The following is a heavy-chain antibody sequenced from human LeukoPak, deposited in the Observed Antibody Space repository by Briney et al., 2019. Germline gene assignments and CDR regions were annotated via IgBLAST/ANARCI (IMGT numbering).Heavy chain of an antibody. J-gene: IGHJ4*02. V-gene: IGHV1-8*01. CDR1: GYTFTIYD. Sequence: ASVKVSCKASGYTFTIYDINWARQATGQGPEWMGWMSPNSGNTGYAQKFQGRVTMTRSTSMSTAYMELSSLRSEDTAVYYCARGPPNWGYDYWGQGTLVTVSS. CDR3: ARGPPNWGYDY. CDR2: MSPNSGNT. D-gene: IGHD7-27*01.